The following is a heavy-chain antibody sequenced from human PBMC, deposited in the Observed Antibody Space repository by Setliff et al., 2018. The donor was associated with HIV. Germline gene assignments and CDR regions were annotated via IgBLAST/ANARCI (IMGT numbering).Heavy chain of an antibody. CDR2: ISPQNGKT. CDR3: VRGVQSPPHYSYYYMDV. J-gene: IGHJ6*03. V-gene: IGHV1-18*01. D-gene: IGHD3-3*01. CDR1: GYDFRRYG. Sequence: GASVKVSCKTSGYDFRRYGIAWVRQVPGHGLEWMGWISPQNGKTKYAQRFQGRVSMTRDTSTSTVYMELTSLRFDDTAMYYCVRGVQSPPHYSYYYMDVWGEGTMVTVSS.